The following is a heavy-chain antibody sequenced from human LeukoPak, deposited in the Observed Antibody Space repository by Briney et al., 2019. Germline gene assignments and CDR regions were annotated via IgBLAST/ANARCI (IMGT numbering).Heavy chain of an antibody. CDR2: IYYSGST. J-gene: IGHJ4*02. D-gene: IGHD3-22*01. CDR3: ARSDSSGYPTFDY. Sequence: SETLSLTCTVSGGSISSYYWSWIRQPPGKGLEWIGYIYYSGSTYYNPSLKSRVTISVDTSKNQSSLKLSSVTAADTAVYYCARSDSSGYPTFDYWGQGTLVTVSS. CDR1: GGSISSYY. V-gene: IGHV4-59*08.